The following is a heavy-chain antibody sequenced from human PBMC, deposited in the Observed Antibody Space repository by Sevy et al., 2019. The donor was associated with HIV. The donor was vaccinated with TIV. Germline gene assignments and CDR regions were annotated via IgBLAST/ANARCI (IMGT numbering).Heavy chain of an antibody. J-gene: IGHJ6*02. CDR1: GGSVSSGRYY. D-gene: IGHD1-1*01. Sequence: SEILSLTCTVSGGSVSSGRYYWSWLRQPPGKGLEWIGYFYDSGRTKYNPSLKSRVTIAVDMSKNLFSLKLTSVTAADTAVYYCARHGAVQLAFGMDVWGQGTRVTVSS. V-gene: IGHV4-61*03. CDR3: ARHGAVQLAFGMDV. CDR2: FYDSGRT.